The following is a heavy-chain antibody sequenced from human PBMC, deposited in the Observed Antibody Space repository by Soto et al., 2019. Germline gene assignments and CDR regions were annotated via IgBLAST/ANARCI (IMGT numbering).Heavy chain of an antibody. D-gene: IGHD6-13*01. CDR3: AKDLWAAAGFHY. CDR1: GFTFSSYG. V-gene: IGHV3-30*18. J-gene: IGHJ4*02. CDR2: ISYDGSNK. Sequence: GGSLRLSCAASGFTFSSYGMHWVRQAPGKGLEWVAVISYDGSNKYYADSVKGRFTISRDNSKNTLYLQMNSLRAEDTAVYYCAKDLWAAAGFHYWGKGTLVTVSS.